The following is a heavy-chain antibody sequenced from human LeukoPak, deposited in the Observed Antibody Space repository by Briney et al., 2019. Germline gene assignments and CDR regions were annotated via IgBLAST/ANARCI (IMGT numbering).Heavy chain of an antibody. CDR3: RGSQLYYYYYMDV. D-gene: IGHD1-26*01. Sequence: SETLSLTCTVSGGSISSSSYYWGWIRQPPGKGLEWFGIIYYSGNTYYNPSLKSRVTISVDRSKNQFSLKLSSVTAADTAVYYCRGSQLYYYYYMDVRGKGTTVTVSS. V-gene: IGHV4-39*07. CDR2: IYYSGNT. J-gene: IGHJ6*03. CDR1: GGSISSSSYY.